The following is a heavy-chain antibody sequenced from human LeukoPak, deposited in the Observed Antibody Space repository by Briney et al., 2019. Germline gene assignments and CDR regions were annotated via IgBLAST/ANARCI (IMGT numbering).Heavy chain of an antibody. D-gene: IGHD2-2*02. J-gene: IGHJ2*01. V-gene: IGHV4-4*07. CDR2: IYTSGST. Sequence: PSETLSLTCTVSGGSISSYYWSWIRQPAGKGLEWIGLIYTSGSTNYNPSLKSRVTMSVDTSKNQFSLKLSSVTAADTAVYYCARPYCSSTSCYTYWCFDLWGRGTLVTVSS. CDR3: ARPYCSSTSCYTYWCFDL. CDR1: GGSISSYY.